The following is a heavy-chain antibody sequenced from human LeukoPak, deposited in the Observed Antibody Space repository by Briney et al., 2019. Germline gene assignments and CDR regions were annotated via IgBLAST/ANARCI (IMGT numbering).Heavy chain of an antibody. CDR1: GGSLSSNNYC. V-gene: IGHV4-39*01. J-gene: IGHJ4*02. CDR2: IFYSGST. CDR3: ARQPNRSGLEIDY. Sequence: PSETLSLTCTVSGGSLSSNNYCWGWIRQPPGKGLEWIGSIFYSGSTYYNPSLKSRVTISVDTSKNQFSLKLNSVTAADTAVYYCARQPNRSGLEIDYWGQGTLVTVSS. D-gene: IGHD3-3*01.